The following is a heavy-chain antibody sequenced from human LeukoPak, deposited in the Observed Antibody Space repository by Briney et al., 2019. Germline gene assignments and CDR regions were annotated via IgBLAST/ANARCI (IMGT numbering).Heavy chain of an antibody. V-gene: IGHV3-23*01. Sequence: PGGSLRLSCAASGFTFSSYAMSWVRQAPGKGMEWVSAISGSGCSTYYADSVNARFTISRDNSKNTLYLQMNSLRAEDTAVYYCARDKGYGGPDGLLDYWGQGTLVTVSS. CDR2: ISGSGCST. D-gene: IGHD4-23*01. J-gene: IGHJ4*02. CDR3: ARDKGYGGPDGLLDY. CDR1: GFTFSSYA.